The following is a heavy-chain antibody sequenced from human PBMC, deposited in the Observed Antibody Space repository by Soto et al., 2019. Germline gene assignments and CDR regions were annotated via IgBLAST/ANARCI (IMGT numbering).Heavy chain of an antibody. J-gene: IGHJ4*02. CDR3: AREGGVAHLSMTTCFDDY. V-gene: IGHV3-21*01. CDR2: ISSSSSYI. Sequence: EVQLVESGGGLVKPGGSLRLSCAASGFTFSTYSMNWVRQAPGKGLEWVSSISSSSSYIYYAASVKGRFTISRDNAKNSLYLQMNSLRVEDTAVYDGAREGGVAHLSMTTCFDDYWGQGTLVTVSS. D-gene: IGHD4-4*01. CDR1: GFTFSTYS.